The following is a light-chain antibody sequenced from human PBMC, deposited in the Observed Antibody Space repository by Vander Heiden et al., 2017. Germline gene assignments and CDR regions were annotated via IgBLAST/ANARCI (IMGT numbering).Light chain of an antibody. V-gene: IGKV1-39*01. CDR3: QQTYSRVT. Sequence: DIQMTQSPSSLSASVGDRVTITCRASQSISSYLNWYQQNPGKAPKLLIYAASSLQSGVPSRFSGSGSGTDFTLTISSLQPEDFATYYCQQTYSRVTFGPGTKVDIK. J-gene: IGKJ3*01. CDR1: QSISSY. CDR2: AAS.